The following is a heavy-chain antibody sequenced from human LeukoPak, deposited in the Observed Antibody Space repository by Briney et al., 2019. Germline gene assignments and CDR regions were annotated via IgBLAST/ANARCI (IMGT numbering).Heavy chain of an antibody. CDR3: ARHSGRDSSCP. D-gene: IGHD6-6*01. V-gene: IGHV4-59*08. Sequence: SEILSLTCTVSGGSISSYYWSWIRQPPGKGLEWIGYIYYSGSTNYNPSLKSRVTISVDTSKNQFSLKLSSVTAADTAVYYCARHSGRDSSCPWGQGTLVTVSS. CDR1: GGSISSYY. J-gene: IGHJ4*02. CDR2: IYYSGST.